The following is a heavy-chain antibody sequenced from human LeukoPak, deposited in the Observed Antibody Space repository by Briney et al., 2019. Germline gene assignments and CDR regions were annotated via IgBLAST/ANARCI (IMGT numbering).Heavy chain of an antibody. CDR3: ARGAKLGYYDSSGSLGY. CDR1: GFTFSDYY. V-gene: IGHV3-11*04. Sequence: GGSLRLSCAASGFTFSDYYMSWIRQAPGKGLEWVSYISSSGSTIYYADSVKGRFTISRDNAKDSLYLQMNSLRAEDTAVYYCARGAKLGYYDSSGSLGYWGQGTLVTVSS. D-gene: IGHD3-22*01. CDR2: ISSSGSTI. J-gene: IGHJ4*02.